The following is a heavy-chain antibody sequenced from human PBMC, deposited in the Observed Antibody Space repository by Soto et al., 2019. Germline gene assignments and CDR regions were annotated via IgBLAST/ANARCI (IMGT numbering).Heavy chain of an antibody. CDR2: ISYSGSA. CDR1: GGSINSGNYY. D-gene: IGHD2-2*01. V-gene: IGHV4-31*03. CDR3: ESRRCTTTTRFGT. Sequence: SETLSLTCTVSGGSINSGNYYWSWIRQHPGKGLEWIGYISYSGSAHYNPSLRSRVFISVDTSRNQFSLKLSSVTAADTALYYCESRRCTTTTRFGTWGQGTLLTAPQ. J-gene: IGHJ5*02.